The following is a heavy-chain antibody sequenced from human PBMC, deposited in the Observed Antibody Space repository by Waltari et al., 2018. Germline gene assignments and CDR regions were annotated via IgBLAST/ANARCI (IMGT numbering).Heavy chain of an antibody. CDR1: GGTFSSYA. CDR3: AIPVFGMTPDYYYYGRDV. J-gene: IGHJ6*02. Sequence: QLQLVQSAAEVKKPGSSVKVSCKASGGTFSSYAISWVRQSPGQGLEWMGRIIPILGIATYAHTFQGTVTITADKPPSTAYMELGSLRSDDTAVYYCAIPVFGMTPDYYYYGRDVWGQGTTVTISS. CDR2: IIPILGIA. D-gene: IGHD1-1*01. V-gene: IGHV1-69*04.